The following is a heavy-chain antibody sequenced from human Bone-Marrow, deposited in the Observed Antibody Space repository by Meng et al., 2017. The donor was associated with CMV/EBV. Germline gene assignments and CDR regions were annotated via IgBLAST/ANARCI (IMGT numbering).Heavy chain of an antibody. V-gene: IGHV3-20*04. Sequence: GGSLRLSCAASGFKFDDSGMRWVRQAPGKGLEWVSAISGSGGSTSYADSVKGRFTISRDNAKNTLYLQMNSLRAEDTAVYYCARDQRPYCSSSSCQGAGYGMDVWGQGTTVTVSS. D-gene: IGHD2-2*01. J-gene: IGHJ6*02. CDR2: ISGSGGST. CDR1: GFKFDDSG. CDR3: ARDQRPYCSSSSCQGAGYGMDV.